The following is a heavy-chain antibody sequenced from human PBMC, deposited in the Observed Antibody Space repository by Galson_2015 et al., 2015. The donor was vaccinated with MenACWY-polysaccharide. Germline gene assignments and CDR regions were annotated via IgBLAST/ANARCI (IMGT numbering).Heavy chain of an antibody. V-gene: IGHV3-74*01. CDR3: VGPLGRGGTGAYGMDA. Sequence: SLRLSCAASGFTFSNNWIHWVRHAPGKGLVWVSRINSDASSTAYADSVKGRFTISRDNAKNTLYLQMNSLRVEDTAVYYCVGPLGRGGTGAYGMDAWGQGTTVTVSS. CDR1: GFTFSNNW. CDR2: INSDASST. J-gene: IGHJ6*02. D-gene: IGHD3-10*01.